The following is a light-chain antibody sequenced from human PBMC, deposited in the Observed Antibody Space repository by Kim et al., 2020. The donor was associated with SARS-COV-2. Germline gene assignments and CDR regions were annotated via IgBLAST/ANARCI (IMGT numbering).Light chain of an antibody. Sequence: DIQMTQSPSSLSASVGYRVTITCRASQNINTYLNWYQQKPGKAPKLLISGASSLQSGVPSRFSGSGSETDFTLSVSSLQPEDFATYFCQQSYTTPYTFGQGTKLEI. CDR2: GAS. CDR1: QNINTY. V-gene: IGKV1-39*01. CDR3: QQSYTTPYT. J-gene: IGKJ2*01.